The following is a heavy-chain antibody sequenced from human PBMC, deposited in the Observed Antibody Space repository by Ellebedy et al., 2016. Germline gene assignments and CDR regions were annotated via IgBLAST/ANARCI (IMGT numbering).Heavy chain of an antibody. CDR2: IYSSGTT. V-gene: IGHV4-39*07. J-gene: IGHJ4*02. CDR1: GYSISFTSYF. Sequence: SETLSLXXTVSGYSISFTSYFWGWVRQPPGKGLEWIATIYSSGTTYYNPSLKSRVTISIDTSKNQFSLKLTSMTAADTAVYYCARDQGVVAGTVDWGQGTLVTVSS. D-gene: IGHD6-19*01. CDR3: ARDQGVVAGTVD.